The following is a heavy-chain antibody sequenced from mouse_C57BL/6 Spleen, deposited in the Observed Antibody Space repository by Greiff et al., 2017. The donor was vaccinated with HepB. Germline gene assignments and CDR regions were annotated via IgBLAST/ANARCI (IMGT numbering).Heavy chain of an antibody. D-gene: IGHD2-1*01. V-gene: IGHV1-69*01. Sequence: QVQLQQPGAELVMPGASVKLSCKASGYTFTSYWMHWVKQRPGQGLEWIGEIAPSDSYTNYNHKFKGKSTLTVDKSYSTAYMQLSSLTSEDSAVYYCARIVKGYYLYYYTMDYWGQGTSVTVSS. CDR2: IAPSDSYT. CDR3: ARIVKGYYLYYYTMDY. CDR1: GYTFTSYW. J-gene: IGHJ4*01.